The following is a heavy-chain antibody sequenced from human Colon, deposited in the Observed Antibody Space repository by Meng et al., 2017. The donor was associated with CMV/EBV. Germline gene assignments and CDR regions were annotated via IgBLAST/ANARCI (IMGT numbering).Heavy chain of an antibody. D-gene: IGHD4-23*01. CDR3: TKEGGNHY. J-gene: IGHJ4*02. CDR2: TAYGGSDK. V-gene: IGHV3-30*02. CDR1: GFSFSTYG. Sequence: GGSLRLSCAASGFSFSTYGMHWVRQAPGKGLEWVAFTAYGGSDKYYAESVKGRFTISRDNSKNTLYLEMNNLRAEDTAVYYCTKEGGNHYWGQGTLVTVSS.